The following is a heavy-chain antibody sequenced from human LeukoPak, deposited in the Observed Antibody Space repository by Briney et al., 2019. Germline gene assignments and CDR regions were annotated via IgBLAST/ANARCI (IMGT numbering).Heavy chain of an antibody. CDR3: ARRVTYYYDSSGYLY. J-gene: IGHJ4*02. CDR1: GGSISSGSYY. CDR2: IYTSGST. V-gene: IGHV4-61*02. D-gene: IGHD3-22*01. Sequence: SETLSLTCTVSGGSISSGSYYWSWIRQPAGKGLEWIGRIYTSGSTNYNPSLKSRVTISVDTSKNQFSLKLSSVTAADTAVYYCARRVTYYYDSSGYLYWGQGTLVTVSS.